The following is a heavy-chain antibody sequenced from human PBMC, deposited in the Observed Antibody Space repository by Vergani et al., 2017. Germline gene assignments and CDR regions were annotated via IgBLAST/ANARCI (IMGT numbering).Heavy chain of an antibody. CDR1: GGSISSGGYY. CDR3: ARMPAAGYNWFDP. D-gene: IGHD6-13*01. CDR2: IYYSGST. J-gene: IGHJ5*02. Sequence: QVQLQASGPGLVKPSQTLSLTCTVSGGSISSGGYYWSWIRQHPGKGLEWIGYIYYSGSTYYNPSLKSLVTISVDTSKNQFSLKLSSVTAADTAVYYCARMPAAGYNWFDPWGQGTLVTVSS. V-gene: IGHV4-31*01.